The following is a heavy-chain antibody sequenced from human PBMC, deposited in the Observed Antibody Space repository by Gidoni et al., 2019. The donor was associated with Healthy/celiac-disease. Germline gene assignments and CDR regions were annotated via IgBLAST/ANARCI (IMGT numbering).Heavy chain of an antibody. CDR1: GGSISSYY. CDR2: IYYSGST. V-gene: IGHV4-59*08. D-gene: IGHD3-22*01. CDR3: ARHYDSSGVYAFDI. Sequence: QVQLQESGPGLVKPSETLSLTCTVSGGSISSYYWSWIRQPPGKGLEWIGYIYYSGSTNYNPSLKSRVTISVDTFKNQFSLKLSSVTAADTAVYYCARHYDSSGVYAFDIWGQGTMVTVSS. J-gene: IGHJ3*02.